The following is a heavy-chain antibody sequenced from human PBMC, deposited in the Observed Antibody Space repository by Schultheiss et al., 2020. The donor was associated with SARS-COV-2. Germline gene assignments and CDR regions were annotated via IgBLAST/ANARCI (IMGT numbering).Heavy chain of an antibody. Sequence: GGSLRLSCAASGFTFSSYWMHWVRQAPGKGLVWVSRINSDGSSTSYADSVKGRFTISRDNAKNTLYLQMNSLRAEDTAVYYCARGPRLAYCSGGSCYDYGMDVWGQGTTVTVSS. CDR1: GFTFSSYW. CDR3: ARGPRLAYCSGGSCYDYGMDV. J-gene: IGHJ6*02. D-gene: IGHD2-15*01. CDR2: INSDGSST. V-gene: IGHV3-74*01.